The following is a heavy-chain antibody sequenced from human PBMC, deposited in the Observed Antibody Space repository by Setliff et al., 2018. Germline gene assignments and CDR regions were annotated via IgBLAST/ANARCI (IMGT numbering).Heavy chain of an antibody. D-gene: IGHD6-19*01. V-gene: IGHV4-38-2*02. CDR3: ARSAEKYSSGWYQGFDY. J-gene: IGHJ4*02. CDR1: GYSISSGYI. Sequence: SETLSLTCTVSGYSISSGYIWGWIRQPPGKGLEWVGNIGHTGSINYNPSLKSRLTISRDTSKNQVSLKLNSVTATDTAVYYCARSAEKYSSGWYQGFDYWGQGTLVTVSS. CDR2: IGHTGSI.